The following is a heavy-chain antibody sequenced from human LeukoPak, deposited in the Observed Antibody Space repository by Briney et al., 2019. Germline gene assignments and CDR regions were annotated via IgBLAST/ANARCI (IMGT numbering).Heavy chain of an antibody. CDR3: ARAPARIAAAGY. V-gene: IGHV4-39*01. J-gene: IGHJ4*02. CDR2: IYYSGST. Sequence: PSETLSLTCTVSDGSISSSSYYWGWIRQPPGKGLEWIGSIYYSGSTYYNPSLKSRVTISVDTSKNQFSLKLSSVTAADTAVYYCARAPARIAAAGYWGQGTLVTVSS. D-gene: IGHD6-13*01. CDR1: DGSISSSSYY.